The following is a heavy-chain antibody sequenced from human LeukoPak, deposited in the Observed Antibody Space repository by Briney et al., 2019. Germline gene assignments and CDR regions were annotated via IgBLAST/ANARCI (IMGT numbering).Heavy chain of an antibody. CDR2: INHSGST. J-gene: IGHJ3*02. D-gene: IGHD3-10*01. CDR1: GGSFSGYY. V-gene: IGHV4-34*01. CDR3: ARGYYYGSELDAFDI. Sequence: PSETLSLTCAVYGGSFSGYYWSWIRQPPGKGLEWIGEINHSGSTNYNPSLKSRVTISVDTSKNQFSLKLSSVTAADTAVYYCARGYYYGSELDAFDIWGQGTMVTVSS.